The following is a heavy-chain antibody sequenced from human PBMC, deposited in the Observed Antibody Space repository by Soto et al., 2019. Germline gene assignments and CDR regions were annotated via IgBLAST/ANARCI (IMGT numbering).Heavy chain of an antibody. CDR1: GFTFSSYS. CDR3: ARGRGAAGTDSVQYYGMDG. D-gene: IGHD6-13*01. J-gene: IGHJ6*02. V-gene: IGHV3-21*01. CDR2: ISSSSSYI. Sequence: EVQLVESGGGLVKPGGSLRLSCAASGFTFSSYSMNWVRQAPGKGLEWVSSISSSSSYIYYAVSVKGRFTISRDNAKNSLYLKMNSLRAEDTAVYYCARGRGAAGTDSVQYYGMDGWGQGTTVTVSS.